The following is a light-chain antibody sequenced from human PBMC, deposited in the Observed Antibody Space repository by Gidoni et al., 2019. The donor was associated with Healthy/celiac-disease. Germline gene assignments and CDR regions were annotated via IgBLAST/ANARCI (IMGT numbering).Light chain of an antibody. Sequence: EIVLTQSPATLSLSPGERATLPCRASQSVSSYLAWYQQKPGQAPRLLIYDASNRATGIPARFSGSGSGTDFTLTISSLGPEDFAVYYCQQRSNWPITFXQXTRLEIK. V-gene: IGKV3-11*01. CDR2: DAS. J-gene: IGKJ5*01. CDR1: QSVSSY. CDR3: QQRSNWPIT.